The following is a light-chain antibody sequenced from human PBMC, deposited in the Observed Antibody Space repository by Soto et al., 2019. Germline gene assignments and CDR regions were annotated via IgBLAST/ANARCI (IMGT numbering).Light chain of an antibody. Sequence: QPVLTQPPSASGTPGQRVTLSCSGSSSNIGYNAVNWYQQLPGKAPTLLMHGNSQRPSGVPDRFSGSKSGTSASLAISGLRTEDEADYYCSSWDDSLSGVVFGGGTKLTVL. CDR2: GNS. J-gene: IGLJ3*02. V-gene: IGLV1-47*02. CDR3: SSWDDSLSGVV. CDR1: SSNIGYNA.